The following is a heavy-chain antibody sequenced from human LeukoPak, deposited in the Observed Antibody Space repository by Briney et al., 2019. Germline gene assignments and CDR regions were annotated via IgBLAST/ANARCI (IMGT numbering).Heavy chain of an antibody. V-gene: IGHV1-2*02. J-gene: IGHJ5*02. CDR2: INPNSGGT. Sequence: GASVKVSCKASGYTFTGYYMHWVRQAPGQGLEWMGWINPNSGGTNYAQKLQGRVTMTTDTSTSTAYMELRSLRSDDTAVYYCARVSANSEGSYYYGSGSWGSAWFDPWGQGTLVTVSS. CDR1: GYTFTGYY. CDR3: ARVSANSEGSYYYGSGSWGSAWFDP. D-gene: IGHD3-10*01.